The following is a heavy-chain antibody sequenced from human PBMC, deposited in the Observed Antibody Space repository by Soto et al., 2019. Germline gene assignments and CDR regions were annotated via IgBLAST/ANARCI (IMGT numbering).Heavy chain of an antibody. V-gene: IGHV4-34*01. Sequence: SETLSLTCAVYGGSFSGYYWSWIRQPPGKGLEWIGEINHSGSTNYNPSLKSRVTISVDTSKNQFSLKLSSVTAADTAVYYCARAAVRYYMDVWGKGTTVTVSS. CDR2: INHSGST. J-gene: IGHJ6*03. CDR1: GGSFSGYY. CDR3: ARAAVRYYMDV.